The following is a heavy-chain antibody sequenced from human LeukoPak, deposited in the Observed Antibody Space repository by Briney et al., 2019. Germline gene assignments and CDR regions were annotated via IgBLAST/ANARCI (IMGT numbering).Heavy chain of an antibody. Sequence: NPSETLSLTCTVSGGAISSYYWNWIRQPPGKGLEWIGNIYTSGSTNYNPSLKSRVTISVDTSKIQFSLRLSSVTAADTAVYFCARHLWSMTSVAFEIWGQGTMVTVSS. J-gene: IGHJ3*02. CDR2: IYTSGST. D-gene: IGHD2-8*02. CDR3: ARHLWSMTSVAFEI. V-gene: IGHV4-59*08. CDR1: GGAISSYY.